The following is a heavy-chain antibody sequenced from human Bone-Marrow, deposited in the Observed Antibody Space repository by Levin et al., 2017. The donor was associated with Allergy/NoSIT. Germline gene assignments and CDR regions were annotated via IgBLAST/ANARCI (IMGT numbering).Heavy chain of an antibody. Sequence: PGGSLRLSCAASGFNLDNSWMTWVRQAPGKGLEWVAAIRQDGNEVYYVASVRGRFTISRDNVKNSLFLEMDSLRVEDTAVYFCARDMTLTLWGQGTRVTVSS. D-gene: IGHD2-21*02. V-gene: IGHV3-7*03. CDR1: GFNLDNSW. CDR3: ARDMTLTL. J-gene: IGHJ4*02. CDR2: IRQDGNEV.